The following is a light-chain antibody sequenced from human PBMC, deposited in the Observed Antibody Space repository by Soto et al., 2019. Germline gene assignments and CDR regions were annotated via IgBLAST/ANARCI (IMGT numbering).Light chain of an antibody. J-gene: IGKJ2*01. CDR3: QQYGSSPPKYT. CDR1: QSVSSSY. CDR2: GAY. Sequence: EIVLTQSPGTLSLSPGERATLSCRASQSVSSSYLAWYQQKPGQAPRLLIYGAYSRATGIPDRFSGSGSGTDFTLTISRLEPEDFAVYYCQQYGSSPPKYTFGQGNKLEIK. V-gene: IGKV3-20*01.